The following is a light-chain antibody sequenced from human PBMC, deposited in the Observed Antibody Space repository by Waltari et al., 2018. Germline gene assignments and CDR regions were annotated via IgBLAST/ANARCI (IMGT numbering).Light chain of an antibody. CDR2: PAS. CDR3: QQYNSYSLLS. Sequence: DIQMTQSPSTLSASVGDRFTITCRASQSISNWLAWYQQKPGKAPTPPPPPASTLESGVPSRFSGRGSGTEFTLTISSLQPDDFATYYCQQYNSYSLLSFGGGTKVEIK. CDR1: QSISNW. J-gene: IGKJ4*01. V-gene: IGKV1-5*03.